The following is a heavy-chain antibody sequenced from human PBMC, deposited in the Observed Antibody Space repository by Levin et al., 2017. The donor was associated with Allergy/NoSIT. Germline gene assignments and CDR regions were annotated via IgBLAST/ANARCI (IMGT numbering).Heavy chain of an antibody. CDR1: GGSISSSSYY. CDR3: ARDLRYNWNDFPFDY. CDR2: IYYTGST. D-gene: IGHD1-1*01. J-gene: IGHJ4*02. Sequence: GSLRLSCTVSGGSISSSSYYWGWIRQPPGTGLEWIGSIYYTGSTYYNPSLKSRVTMSVDTSKNQFSLKLSSVTAADTAVYYCARDLRYNWNDFPFDYWGQGTLVTVSS. V-gene: IGHV4-39*07.